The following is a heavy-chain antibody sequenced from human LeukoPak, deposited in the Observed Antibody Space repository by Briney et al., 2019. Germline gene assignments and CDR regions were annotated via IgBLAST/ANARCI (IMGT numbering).Heavy chain of an antibody. D-gene: IGHD3-22*01. J-gene: IGHJ6*03. CDR1: GFTFSSYG. Sequence: GGSLRLSCAASGFTFSSYGMHWVRQAPGKGLEWVSSISSSSSYIYYADSVKGRFTISRDNAKNSLYLQMNSLRAEDTAVYYCARGRSGDSSGYYLFGYYYYYMDVWGKGTTVTVSS. CDR2: ISSSSSYI. V-gene: IGHV3-21*01. CDR3: ARGRSGDSSGYYLFGYYYYYMDV.